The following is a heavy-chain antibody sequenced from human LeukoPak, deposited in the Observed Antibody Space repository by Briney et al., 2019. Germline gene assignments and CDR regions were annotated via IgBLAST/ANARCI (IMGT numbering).Heavy chain of an antibody. CDR3: AKEYCDGDCHSDYFDY. V-gene: IGHV3-30*18. D-gene: IGHD2-21*02. CDR1: GFTFSRYG. J-gene: IGHJ4*02. CDR2: ISYDGRKK. Sequence: GGSLRLSCAASGFTFSRYGIRWVRQAPGKGLEWVAVISYDGRKKYYADSVKGRFTISRDNSKNTLYLQMNSLRAEDTAVYYCAKEYCDGDCHSDYFDYWGQGTLVTVSS.